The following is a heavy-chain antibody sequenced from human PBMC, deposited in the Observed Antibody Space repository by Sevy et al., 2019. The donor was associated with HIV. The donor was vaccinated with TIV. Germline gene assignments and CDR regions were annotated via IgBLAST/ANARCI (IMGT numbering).Heavy chain of an antibody. CDR1: GYTFTGYY. CDR2: INPNSGGT. V-gene: IGHV1-2*02. Sequence: ASVKVSCKTSGYTFTGYYIHWVRQAPGQGLEWIGWINPNSGGTYFAKKFQDSVTMTTDTSVKTAYMELRSLRFDDTAVYYCARMGDYYDSSGYYPLKFWGPGTLVTVSS. J-gene: IGHJ4*02. CDR3: ARMGDYYDSSGYYPLKF. D-gene: IGHD3-22*01.